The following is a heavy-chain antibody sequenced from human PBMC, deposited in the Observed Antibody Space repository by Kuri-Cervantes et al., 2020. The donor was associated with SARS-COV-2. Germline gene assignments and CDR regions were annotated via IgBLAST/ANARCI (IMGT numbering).Heavy chain of an antibody. CDR3: AGDPSFVSSGYYCLTFDY. CDR2: FNPSGGST. Sequence: ASVKVSCKASGYTFTSYYMHWVRQAPGQGLEWKGMFNPSGGSTSYAQKFQGRVTMTRDTSTSTVYMELGSLRSEDTAVYYCAGDPSFVSSGYYCLTFDYWGQGTLVTVSS. V-gene: IGHV1-46*01. J-gene: IGHJ4*02. CDR1: GYTFTSYY. D-gene: IGHD3-22*01.